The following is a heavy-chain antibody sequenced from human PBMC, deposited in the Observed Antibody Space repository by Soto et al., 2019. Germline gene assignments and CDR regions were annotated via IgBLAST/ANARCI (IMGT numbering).Heavy chain of an antibody. V-gene: IGHV3-23*01. CDR2: ISASGGST. CDR1: GFTFSSYG. Sequence: EVQLLESGGGLVQPGGSLRLSCAASGFTFSSYGLNWVRQAPGKGLEWVSVISASGGSTYYAVSVKGRFTISRDNSKNTLSLQMSSLRADDTGVHDCGGISVGSWGQGTLVTVSS. CDR3: GGISVGS. D-gene: IGHD6-19*01. J-gene: IGHJ5*02.